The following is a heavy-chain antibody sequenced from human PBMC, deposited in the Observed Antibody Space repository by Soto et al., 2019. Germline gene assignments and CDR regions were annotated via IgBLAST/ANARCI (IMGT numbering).Heavy chain of an antibody. D-gene: IGHD6-6*01. CDR3: ARLVGIAARLYNGMDV. V-gene: IGHV4-39*01. CDR2: IYYSGST. CDR1: GGSISSSSYY. Sequence: SETLSLTCTVSGGSISSSSYYWGWIRQPPGKGLEWIGSIYYSGSTYYNPSLKSRVTISVDTSKNQFSLKLSSVTAADTAVYYCARLVGIAARLYNGMDVWGQGITVTVS. J-gene: IGHJ6*02.